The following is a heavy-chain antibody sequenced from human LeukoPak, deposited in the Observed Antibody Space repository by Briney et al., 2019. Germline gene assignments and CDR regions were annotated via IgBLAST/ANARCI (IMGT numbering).Heavy chain of an antibody. CDR2: IYHSGST. D-gene: IGHD5-18*01. CDR1: GASISSGGLS. CDR3: ARVGWTRYKFIDY. V-gene: IGHV4-30-2*01. Sequence: KSSETLSLTCAVSGASISSGGLSWNWIRQPPGKGLEWIGCIYHSGSTYYNPSLKSRVTISVDTSKNQFSLKLSSVTAADTAVYYCARVGWTRYKFIDYWGQGTLVTVSS. J-gene: IGHJ4*02.